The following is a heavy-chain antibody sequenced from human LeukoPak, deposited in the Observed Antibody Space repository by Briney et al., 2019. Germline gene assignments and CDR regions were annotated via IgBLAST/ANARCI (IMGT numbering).Heavy chain of an antibody. V-gene: IGHV4-59*01. CDR1: GGSISTYY. CDR3: ARAGSGWSFDY. Sequence: KPAETLSLTCTVPGGSISTYYWTWLRQPPGKGLKWIGYNSYSGNTNYNPSLRSRVSIPVDMSKSQFSLKLTSVTAADTAVYYCARAGSGWSFDYWGQGTLVTVSS. D-gene: IGHD6-19*01. J-gene: IGHJ4*02. CDR2: NSYSGNT.